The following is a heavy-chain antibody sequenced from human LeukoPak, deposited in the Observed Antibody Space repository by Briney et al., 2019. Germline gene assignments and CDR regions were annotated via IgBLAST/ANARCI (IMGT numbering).Heavy chain of an antibody. D-gene: IGHD3-9*01. J-gene: IGHJ4*02. V-gene: IGHV3-66*01. CDR2: IYSGGST. CDR3: AKEGHLRYFDWLLYYFDY. CDR1: GFTVISNY. Sequence: GGCLRLSCAVSGFTVISNYMSWVRQAPGTGLEWVSVIYSGGSTDYADSVKGRFTISRGNSKNTLYLQMNSLRAEDTAVYYWAKEGHLRYFDWLLYYFDYWGQGTLVTVSS.